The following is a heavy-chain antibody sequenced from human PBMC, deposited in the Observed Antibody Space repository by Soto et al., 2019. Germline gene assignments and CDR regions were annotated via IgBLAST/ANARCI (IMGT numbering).Heavy chain of an antibody. CDR2: ISHTGTT. CDR3: ARAPRGWLQLGRLDV. D-gene: IGHD5-12*01. J-gene: IGHJ6*02. CDR1: GDSISRGYH. Sequence: SETLSLTCTVSGDSISRGYHWAWIRQPPGMRLEWVASISHTGTTYYNLSLTSRVTISVDTSKNQFSLKLSSVTAADTAVYYCARAPRGWLQLGRLDVWGQGTTVTVSS. V-gene: IGHV4-38-2*02.